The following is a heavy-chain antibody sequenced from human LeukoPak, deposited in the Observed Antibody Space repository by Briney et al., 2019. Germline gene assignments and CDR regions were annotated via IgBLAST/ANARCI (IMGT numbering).Heavy chain of an antibody. D-gene: IGHD1-26*01. CDR3: ARWEKWFDP. Sequence: SETLSLTCAVYGGSFSGYYWSWIRQPPGKGLEWIGEINHSGSTNYNPSHKSRVTISVDTSKNQFSLKLSSVTAADTAVYYCARWEKWFDPWGQGTLVTVSS. J-gene: IGHJ5*02. V-gene: IGHV4-34*01. CDR2: INHSGST. CDR1: GGSFSGYY.